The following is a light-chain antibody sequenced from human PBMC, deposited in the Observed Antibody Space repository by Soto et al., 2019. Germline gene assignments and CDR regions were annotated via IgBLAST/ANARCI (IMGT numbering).Light chain of an antibody. CDR2: DVS. CDR3: ASYSISNTGV. Sequence: QSALTQPASVSGSPGQSITISCAGTNSDIGANNYVSWYQQHPGKAPKLMIYDVSNWPSGVSTRFSGSKSANTASLTISGLLAEDEAEYYCASYSISNTGVFGGGTKVTVL. CDR1: NSDIGANNY. V-gene: IGLV2-14*03. J-gene: IGLJ3*02.